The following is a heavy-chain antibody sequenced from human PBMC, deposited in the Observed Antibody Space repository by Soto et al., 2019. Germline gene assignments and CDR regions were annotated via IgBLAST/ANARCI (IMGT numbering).Heavy chain of an antibody. Sequence: PGESLKISCKGSGYSFTSYWIGWVRQMPGKGLEWMGIIYPGDSDTRYSPSFQGQVTISADKSISTAYLQWSSLKASDTAMYYCARHSPTGTAVARHGMDVWGQGTTVTVSS. V-gene: IGHV5-51*01. J-gene: IGHJ6*02. CDR1: GYSFTSYW. CDR2: IYPGDSDT. CDR3: ARHSPTGTAVARHGMDV. D-gene: IGHD6-19*01.